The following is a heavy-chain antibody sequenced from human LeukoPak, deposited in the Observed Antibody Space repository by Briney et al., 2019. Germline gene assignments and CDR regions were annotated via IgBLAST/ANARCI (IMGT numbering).Heavy chain of an antibody. CDR3: ARSRDGYNYDFDY. CDR2: IKQDGSEK. V-gene: IGHV3-7*03. CDR1: GLTFSRYW. D-gene: IGHD5-24*01. J-gene: IGHJ4*02. Sequence: PGGSLRLSCAASGLTFSRYWMTWFRQAPGKGLEWVANIKQDGSEKYYVDSVKGRFTISRDNAKNSLYLQMNSLRAEDMALYYCARSRDGYNYDFDYWGQGTLVTVSS.